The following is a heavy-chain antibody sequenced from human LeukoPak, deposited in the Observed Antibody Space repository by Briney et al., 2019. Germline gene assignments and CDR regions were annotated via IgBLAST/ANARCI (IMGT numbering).Heavy chain of an antibody. CDR1: GGSPSSSGYY. CDR2: IYYSGST. J-gene: IGHJ5*02. V-gene: IGHV4-39*01. D-gene: IGHD1-26*01. CDR3: ARHEYSGSYYGLSWFDP. Sequence: SETLSLTCTVSGGSPSSSGYYWGWIRQPPGTGLEWIASIYYSGSTYYNPSLKSRVTISVDASKNQLSLKLSSLTAADTAVYYCARHEYSGSYYGLSWFDPWGQGTLVTVSS.